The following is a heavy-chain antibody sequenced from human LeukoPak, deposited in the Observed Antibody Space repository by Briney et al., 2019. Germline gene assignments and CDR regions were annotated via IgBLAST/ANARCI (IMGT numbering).Heavy chain of an antibody. CDR1: GFTFSSYG. V-gene: IGHV3-30*18. D-gene: IGHD6-19*01. J-gene: IGHJ4*02. CDR3: AKDHSPYSSGWDAFDY. CDR2: ISYDGSNK. Sequence: GGSLRLSCAASGFTFSSYGMHWVRQAPGKGLEWVAVISYDGSNKYYADSVKGRFTISRDNSKNTLYLQMNSLRAEDAAVYYCAKDHSPYSSGWDAFDYWGQGTLVTVSS.